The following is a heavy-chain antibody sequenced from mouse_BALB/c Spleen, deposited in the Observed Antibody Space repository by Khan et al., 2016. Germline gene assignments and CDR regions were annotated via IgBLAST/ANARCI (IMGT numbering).Heavy chain of an antibody. CDR2: INTETGEP. Sequence: QIQLVQSGPELKKPGETVKISCKASGYTFTDYSMHWVKQAPGKGLKWMGWINTETGEPTYADDFKGRFAFSLETSASTAYLQINNLKNEDTATXYCASDGYPYYFDYWGRGATLTVAS. V-gene: IGHV9-2-1*01. J-gene: IGHJ2*01. CDR1: GYTFTDYS. D-gene: IGHD2-14*01. CDR3: ASDGYPYYFDY.